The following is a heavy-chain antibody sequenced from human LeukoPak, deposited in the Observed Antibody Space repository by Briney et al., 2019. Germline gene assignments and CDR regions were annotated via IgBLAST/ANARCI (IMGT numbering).Heavy chain of an antibody. D-gene: IGHD5-24*01. CDR2: ISSSSSYI. Sequence: GGSLRLSCAASGFTFSSYSMNWVRQAPGKGLEWVSSISSSSSYIYYADSVKGRFTISRDNSKNTLYLQMNSLRAEDTAVYYCAKSVREMAPERFDPWGQGTLVTVSS. J-gene: IGHJ5*02. V-gene: IGHV3-21*04. CDR3: AKSVREMAPERFDP. CDR1: GFTFSSYS.